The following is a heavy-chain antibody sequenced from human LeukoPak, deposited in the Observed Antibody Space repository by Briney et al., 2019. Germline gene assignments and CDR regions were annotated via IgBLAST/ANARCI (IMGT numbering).Heavy chain of an antibody. J-gene: IGHJ4*02. V-gene: IGHV3-30*04. D-gene: IGHD5-18*01. CDR2: ISYDGSNK. CDR1: GFTFSSYA. CDR3: ARDADTAMVTGRFDK. Sequence: GGSLRLSCAASGFTFSSYAMHWVRQAPGKGLEWVAVISYDGSNKYYADSVKGRFTISRDNSKNTLYLQMNSLRAEDAAAYYCARDADTAMVTGRFDKWGQGTLVTVSS.